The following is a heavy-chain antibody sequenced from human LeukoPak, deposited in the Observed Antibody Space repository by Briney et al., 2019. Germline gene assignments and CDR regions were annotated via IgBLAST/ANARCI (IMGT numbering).Heavy chain of an antibody. D-gene: IGHD3-22*01. CDR1: GGSISSGDYY. V-gene: IGHV4-30-4*01. J-gene: IGHJ5*02. CDR2: IYYSGST. CDR3: ARVLLKGDSSGYDNWFDP. Sequence: PSETLSLTCTVSGGSISSGDYYWSWIRQPPGKGLEWIGYIYYSGSTYYNPSLKSRVTISVDTSTNQFSLKLSSVTAADTAVYYCARVLLKGDSSGYDNWFDPWGQGTLVTVSS.